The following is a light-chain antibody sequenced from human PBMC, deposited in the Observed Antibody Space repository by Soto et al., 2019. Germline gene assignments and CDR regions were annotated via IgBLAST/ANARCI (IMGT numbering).Light chain of an antibody. J-gene: IGKJ1*01. CDR2: SAS. CDR3: QQHDKLPPA. CDR1: QSLRSN. V-gene: IGKV3-15*01. Sequence: EIVMTQSPVTLSVSPGETVILSCRASQSLRSNLAWYQQKPGQTPRLLIYSASIRAAATPARFSGSGAVTNFSLTISSLQSEDFAVYYCQQHDKLPPAFGQGTKVDLK.